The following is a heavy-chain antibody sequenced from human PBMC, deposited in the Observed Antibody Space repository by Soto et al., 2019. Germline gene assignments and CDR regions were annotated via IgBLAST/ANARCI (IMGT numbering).Heavy chain of an antibody. D-gene: IGHD5-18*01. CDR1: GYTFTSYD. CDR3: ASGLGGYSYGSVWFDP. Sequence: QVQLVQSGAEVKKPGASVKVSCKASGYTFTSYDINWVRQATGQGLEWMGWMNPNSGNTGYAQKFQGRVTMTRNTXIXXAHRELSSLRSEDTAVYYCASGLGGYSYGSVWFDPWGQGTLVTVSS. V-gene: IGHV1-8*01. J-gene: IGHJ5*02. CDR2: MNPNSGNT.